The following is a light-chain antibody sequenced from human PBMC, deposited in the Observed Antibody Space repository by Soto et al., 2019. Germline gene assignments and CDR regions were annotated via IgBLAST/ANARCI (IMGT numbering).Light chain of an antibody. V-gene: IGKV1-5*03. J-gene: IGKJ1*01. Sequence: EIQMTQSPASLSASVGERVTISCRASQSISSYLTWYQQKPGKAPKLLIYKASSLASGVPSRFSGSGSGTEFTLTISSLQPEDFATYYCQQYNSYSRTFGQGTKVDI. CDR3: QQYNSYSRT. CDR2: KAS. CDR1: QSISSY.